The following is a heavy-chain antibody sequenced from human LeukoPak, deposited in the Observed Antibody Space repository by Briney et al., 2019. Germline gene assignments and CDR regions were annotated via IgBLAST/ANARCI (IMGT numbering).Heavy chain of an antibody. CDR1: GGSINSYY. V-gene: IGHV4-59*01. D-gene: IGHD6-13*01. J-gene: IGHJ6*02. Sequence: PSETLSLTCTVSGGSINSYYWSWIRQPPGKGLEWIGYIYYSGSTNYNPSLKSRVTISVDTSKNQFSLKLSSVTAADTAVYYCARGGMAAQLYSSSWSPPLYYYYGMDVWGQGTTVTVSS. CDR3: ARGGMAAQLYSSSWSPPLYYYYGMDV. CDR2: IYYSGST.